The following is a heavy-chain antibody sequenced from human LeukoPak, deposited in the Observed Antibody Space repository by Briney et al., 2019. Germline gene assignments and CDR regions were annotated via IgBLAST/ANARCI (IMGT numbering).Heavy chain of an antibody. Sequence: SQTLSLTSTVSGGSISSGDYYWSWIRQPPGKGLEWIGYIYYSGSTYYNPSLKSRVTISVDTSKNQFSLKLSSVTAADTAVYYCARDRGSSWYGTFDYWGQGTLVTVSS. J-gene: IGHJ4*02. CDR2: IYYSGST. V-gene: IGHV4-30-4*01. D-gene: IGHD6-13*01. CDR1: GGSISSGDYY. CDR3: ARDRGSSWYGTFDY.